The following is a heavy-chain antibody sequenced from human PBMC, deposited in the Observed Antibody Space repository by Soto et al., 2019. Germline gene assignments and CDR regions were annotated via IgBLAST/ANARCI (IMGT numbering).Heavy chain of an antibody. CDR2: IIPIFGTA. J-gene: IGHJ6*02. Sequence: SVKVSCKASGGTFSSYAISWVRLAPGQGLEWMGGIIPIFGTANYAQKFQGRVTITADESTSTAYMELSSLRSEDTAVYYCARVLEMATTRTYYYGMDVWGQGTTVTVSS. CDR3: ARVLEMATTRTYYYGMDV. D-gene: IGHD1-1*01. CDR1: GGTFSSYA. V-gene: IGHV1-69*13.